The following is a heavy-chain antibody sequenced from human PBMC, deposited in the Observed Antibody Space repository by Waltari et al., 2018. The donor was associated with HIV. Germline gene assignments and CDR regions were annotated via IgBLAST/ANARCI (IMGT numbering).Heavy chain of an antibody. CDR2: VIPFLQTE. CDR1: GGAFRGHG. J-gene: IGHJ1*01. V-gene: IGHV1-69*11. D-gene: IGHD6-13*01. Sequence: QVQLVQSGAEVKRPGSSVKVSCAAPGGAFRGHGITWVRQVPGEGREWIGTVIPFLQTEKFAQSFQDRVTITADEGSNVASMELSGLKSDDTAVYFCARVVDSGWFFNSWGQGTLVTVSS. CDR3: ARVVDSGWFFNS.